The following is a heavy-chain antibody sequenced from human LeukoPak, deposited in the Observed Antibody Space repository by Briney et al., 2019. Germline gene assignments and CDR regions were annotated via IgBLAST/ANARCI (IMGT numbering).Heavy chain of an antibody. V-gene: IGHV3-72*01. CDR2: SRDKANSYTT. CDR1: GFTFSDHY. J-gene: IGHJ4*02. Sequence: GGSLRLSCAASGFTFSDHYMDWVRQAPGKGLEWVGRSRDKANSYTTEYAASVKGRFTISRDDSKNSVYLEMNSLRAEDTAVYYCAKEGFDSWGQGTLVTVSS. CDR3: AKEGFDS.